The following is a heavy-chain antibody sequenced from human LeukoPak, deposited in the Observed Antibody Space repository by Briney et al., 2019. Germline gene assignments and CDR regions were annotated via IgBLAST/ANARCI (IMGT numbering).Heavy chain of an antibody. Sequence: ASVKVSCKASGYTFTSYDINWVRQATGQGLEWMGWMNPNSGNTGYAQKFQGRVTMTRNTSISTAYMELSSLRSEDTAVYYCARAVEMAPFVDYWGQGTLVTDSS. D-gene: IGHD5-24*01. CDR3: ARAVEMAPFVDY. V-gene: IGHV1-8*01. CDR1: GYTFTSYD. CDR2: MNPNSGNT. J-gene: IGHJ4*02.